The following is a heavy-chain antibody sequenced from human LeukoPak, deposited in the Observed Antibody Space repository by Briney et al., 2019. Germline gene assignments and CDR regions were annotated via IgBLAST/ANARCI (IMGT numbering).Heavy chain of an antibody. D-gene: IGHD2-2*01. V-gene: IGHV3-30*04. CDR3: ARAPGVVPASSYYYYYGMDV. CDR2: ISYDGSNK. J-gene: IGHJ6*04. Sequence: GRSLRLSCAASGFTFSSYAMHWVRQAPGKGLEWVAVISYDGSNKYYADSVKGRFTISRDNSKNTLYLQMNSLRAEDTAVYYCARAPGVVPASSYYYYYGMDVWGKGTTVTVSS. CDR1: GFTFSSYA.